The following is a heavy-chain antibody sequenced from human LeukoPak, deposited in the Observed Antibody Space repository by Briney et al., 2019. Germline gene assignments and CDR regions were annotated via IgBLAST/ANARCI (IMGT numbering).Heavy chain of an antibody. CDR2: IWYDGSNK. D-gene: IGHD1/OR15-1a*01. CDR1: GFTFSSYG. Sequence: SGGSLRLSCAASGFTFSSYGMHWVRQAPGKGLEWVAIIWYDGSNKYYADSVKGRFTISRDNSKNTLYLRMNSLRAEDTAVYYCARGTNNLYYFDYWGQGTLVTVSS. V-gene: IGHV3-33*01. CDR3: ARGTNNLYYFDY. J-gene: IGHJ4*02.